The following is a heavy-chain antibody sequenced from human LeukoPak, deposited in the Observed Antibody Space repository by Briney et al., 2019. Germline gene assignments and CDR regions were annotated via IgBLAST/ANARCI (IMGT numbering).Heavy chain of an antibody. V-gene: IGHV3-23*01. D-gene: IGHD4-17*01. Sequence: GGSLRLSCAASGFTFSSYAMSWVRQAPGKGLEWVSAISGSGGSTYYADSVKGRFTISRDNSKNTLYLQMNSLRAEDTAVYYCAKDPRAFDYGDYSYYFDYWGQGTLVTVSS. CDR1: GFTFSSYA. CDR2: ISGSGGST. J-gene: IGHJ4*02. CDR3: AKDPRAFDYGDYSYYFDY.